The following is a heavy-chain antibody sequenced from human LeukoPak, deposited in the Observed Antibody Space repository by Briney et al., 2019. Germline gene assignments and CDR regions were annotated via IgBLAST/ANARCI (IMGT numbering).Heavy chain of an antibody. J-gene: IGHJ4*02. CDR2: IKEDGTKD. CDR3: AQDSDGYSN. CDR1: GFTFRSAW. D-gene: IGHD5-18*01. V-gene: IGHV3-7*01. Sequence: RGSLRLSCAASGFTFRSAWMSWLRQAPGKGLEWVANIKEDGTKDYYVDAVKGRFTISRDNAKNSLYLQMNYLRAEDTAVYYCAQDSDGYSNWGQGTLVTVSS.